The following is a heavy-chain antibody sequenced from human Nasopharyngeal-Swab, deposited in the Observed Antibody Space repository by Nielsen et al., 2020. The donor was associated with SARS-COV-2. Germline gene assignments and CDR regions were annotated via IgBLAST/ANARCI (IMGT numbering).Heavy chain of an antibody. Sequence: WVRQAPGQGLEWMGWINTNTGNPTYAQGFTGRFVFSLDTSVSTAYLQISSLKAEDTAVYYCARVYCTNGVCYGLDYYYYYGMDVRGQGTTVTVSS. CDR3: ARVYCTNGVCYGLDYYYYYGMDV. CDR2: INTNTGNP. V-gene: IGHV7-4-1*02. J-gene: IGHJ6*02. D-gene: IGHD2-8*01.